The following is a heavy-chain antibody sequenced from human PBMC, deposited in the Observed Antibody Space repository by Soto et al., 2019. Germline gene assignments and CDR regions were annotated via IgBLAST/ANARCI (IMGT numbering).Heavy chain of an antibody. CDR1: GGSFSGYY. Sequence: PSETLSLTCAVYGGSFSGYYWSWIRQPPGKGLEWIGEINHSGSTNYNPSLKSRVTISVDTSKNQFSLKLSSVTAADTAAYYCARSSKGTNFDYWGQGTLVTVSS. CDR3: ARSSKGTNFDY. D-gene: IGHD2-15*01. CDR2: INHSGST. V-gene: IGHV4-34*01. J-gene: IGHJ4*02.